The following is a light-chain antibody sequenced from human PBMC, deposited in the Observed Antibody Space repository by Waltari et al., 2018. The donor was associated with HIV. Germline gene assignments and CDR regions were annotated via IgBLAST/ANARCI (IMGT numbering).Light chain of an antibody. CDR3: AVWDVSLSAQV. CDR2: CNT. J-gene: IGLJ3*02. CDR1: SSNIGGQY. Sequence: QSVLSQSPSISGTPGQRVSISCSGSSSNIGGQYVSWYQQVPGTTPKLLIFCNTLRPSGFSDRFSCSVSGPSASLAISGLRSEDEADYYCAVWDVSLSAQVFGGGTTLTVL. V-gene: IGLV1-47*02.